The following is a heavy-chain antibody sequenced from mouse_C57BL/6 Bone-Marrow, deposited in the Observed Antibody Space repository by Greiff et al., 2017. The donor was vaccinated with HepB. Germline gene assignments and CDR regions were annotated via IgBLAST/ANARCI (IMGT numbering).Heavy chain of an antibody. CDR3: TRVGYDDAWFAY. Sequence: QVQLQQSGAELVRPGASVTLSCKASGYTFTDYEMHWVKQTPVHGLEWIGAIDPETGGTAYNQKFKGKAILTADKSSSTAYLELRSLTSEDAAVYYCTRVGYDDAWFAYWGQGTLVTVSA. J-gene: IGHJ3*01. CDR1: GYTFTDYE. D-gene: IGHD3-1*01. V-gene: IGHV1-15*01. CDR2: IDPETGGT.